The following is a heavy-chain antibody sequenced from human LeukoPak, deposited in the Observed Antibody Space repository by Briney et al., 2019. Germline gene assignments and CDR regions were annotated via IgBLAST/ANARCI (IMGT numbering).Heavy chain of an antibody. CDR2: ISAYNGNT. CDR1: GYTFTSYG. Sequence: EASVKVSCKASGYTFTSYGISWVRQAPGQGLEWMGWISAYNGNTNYAQKLQGRVTMTTDTSTSTAYMELRSLRSDDTAVYYCARLRNDILTGYQDDAFDIWGQGTMVTVSS. J-gene: IGHJ3*02. D-gene: IGHD3-9*01. V-gene: IGHV1-18*01. CDR3: ARLRNDILTGYQDDAFDI.